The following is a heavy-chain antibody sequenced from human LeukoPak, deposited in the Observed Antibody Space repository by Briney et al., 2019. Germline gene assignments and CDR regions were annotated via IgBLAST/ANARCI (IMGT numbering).Heavy chain of an antibody. V-gene: IGHV3-21*01. Sequence: GGSLRLSCAASGFTFSSYSMNWVRQAPGKGLEWVSSISSSSSYIYYADSVKGRFTISRDNAKSSLYLQMNSLRAEDTAVYYCARDRGGYYYDSSGYCFDYWGQGTLVTVSS. J-gene: IGHJ4*02. CDR2: ISSSSSYI. CDR3: ARDRGGYYYDSSGYCFDY. CDR1: GFTFSSYS. D-gene: IGHD3-22*01.